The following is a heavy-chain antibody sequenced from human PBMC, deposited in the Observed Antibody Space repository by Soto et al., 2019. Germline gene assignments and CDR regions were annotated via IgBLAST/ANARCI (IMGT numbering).Heavy chain of an antibody. CDR3: ARVALPIAVAGNLDY. V-gene: IGHV4-34*01. D-gene: IGHD6-19*01. CDR2: INHSGST. CDR1: GGSFSGYY. J-gene: IGHJ4*02. Sequence: ASETLSLTCAVYGGSFSGYYWSWIRQPPGKGLEWIGEINHSGSTNYNPSLKSRVTISVDTSKNQFSLKLSSVTAADTAVYYCARVALPIAVAGNLDYWGQGTLVTVSS.